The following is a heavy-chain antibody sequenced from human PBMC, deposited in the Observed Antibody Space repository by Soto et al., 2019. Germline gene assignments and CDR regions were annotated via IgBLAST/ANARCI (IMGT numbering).Heavy chain of an antibody. CDR3: AREGNLGRWIQPLDS. J-gene: IGHJ4*02. V-gene: IGHV4-59*01. CDR2: IHYNGNT. CDR1: GDSIRSYF. D-gene: IGHD2-2*03. Sequence: ASETLSLTCTGSGDSIRSYFWSWVRQPPGKGLEWIGNIHYNGNTKYSPSLKSRVTMSVDTSKNHFSLKLISVTTADTAVYFCAREGNLGRWIQPLDSWGQGTLVTVSS.